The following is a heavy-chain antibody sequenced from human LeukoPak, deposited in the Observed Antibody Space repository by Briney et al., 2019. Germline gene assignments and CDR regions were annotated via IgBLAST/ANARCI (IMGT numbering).Heavy chain of an antibody. Sequence: GASVKVSCKASGYTFTSYDINWVRQVTGQGLEWMGWMNPSSGNTGYAQKFQGRVTMTRNTSISTAYMELSSLRSEDTAVYYCARVLLWFGELRGFDPWGQGTLVTVSS. CDR2: MNPSSGNT. CDR3: ARVLLWFGELRGFDP. D-gene: IGHD3-10*01. V-gene: IGHV1-8*01. CDR1: GYTFTSYD. J-gene: IGHJ5*02.